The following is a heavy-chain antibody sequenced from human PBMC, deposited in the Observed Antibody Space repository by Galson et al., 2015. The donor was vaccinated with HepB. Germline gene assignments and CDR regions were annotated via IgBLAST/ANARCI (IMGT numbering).Heavy chain of an antibody. CDR1: GYSFTTYW. D-gene: IGHD2-2*01. V-gene: IGHV5-51*03. Sequence: QSGAEVKKPGESLKISCKGSGYSFTTYWIAWVRQMPGKGLEWMGIIYPGDSDTRYSPSFRGQVTISANKSISTAYLQWSSLKASDTAMYYCARKLGSSSSLVDYWGQGTPVTVSS. J-gene: IGHJ4*02. CDR2: IYPGDSDT. CDR3: ARKLGSSSSLVDY.